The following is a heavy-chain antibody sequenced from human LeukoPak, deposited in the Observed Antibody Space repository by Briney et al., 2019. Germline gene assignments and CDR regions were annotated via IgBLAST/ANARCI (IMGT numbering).Heavy chain of an antibody. Sequence: GGSLRLSCAASGFTFSSYAMSWVRQAPGKGLEWVSAISGSGGSTYYADSVKGRFTISRDNSKNTLYLQMNSLRAEDTTVYHCAKSSGDYASYSDHWGQGTLATVSS. V-gene: IGHV3-23*01. D-gene: IGHD4-17*01. CDR2: ISGSGGST. CDR3: AKSSGDYASYSDH. J-gene: IGHJ4*02. CDR1: GFTFSSYA.